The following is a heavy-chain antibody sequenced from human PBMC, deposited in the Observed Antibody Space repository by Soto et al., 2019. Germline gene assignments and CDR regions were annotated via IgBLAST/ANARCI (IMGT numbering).Heavy chain of an antibody. Sequence: QVQLQESGPGLVKPSGTLSLTCAVSGGSISSSNWWSWVRQPPGKGLEWIGEIYHSGSTNYNPSLKRRVTISVDKSMNQFSLKLSSVTAADTAVYYCARGGDYGDYAFLNAFDIWGQGTMVTVSS. CDR3: ARGGDYGDYAFLNAFDI. D-gene: IGHD4-17*01. CDR2: IYHSGST. CDR1: GGSISSSNW. J-gene: IGHJ3*02. V-gene: IGHV4-4*02.